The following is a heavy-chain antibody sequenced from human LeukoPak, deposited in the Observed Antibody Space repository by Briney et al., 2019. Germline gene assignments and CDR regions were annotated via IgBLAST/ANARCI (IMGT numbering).Heavy chain of an antibody. CDR2: INPNSGGT. J-gene: IGHJ5*02. CDR3: ARDNCRGGSCYLNWFDP. V-gene: IGHV1-2*02. D-gene: IGHD2-15*01. CDR1: GYTFTVSY. Sequence: GASVKGSCKASGYTFTVSYMGWVRQAPGQGLDWIGWINPNSGGTNYAQKFPCRVTMTRDTSISTAYMELSRVRSDDTAVYYCARDNCRGGSCYLNWFDPWGQGTLVTVSS.